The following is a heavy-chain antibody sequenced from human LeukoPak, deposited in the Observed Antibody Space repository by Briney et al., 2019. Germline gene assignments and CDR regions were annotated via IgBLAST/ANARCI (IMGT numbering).Heavy chain of an antibody. Sequence: PGGSLRLSCAASGFTFSSYWMHWVRQAPGKGLVWVSRINSDGSSTGYADSVKGRFTISRDNAKNTLYLQMNSLRAEDTAVFYCARDPKNNYFDYWGQGTLVTVSS. CDR3: ARDPKNNYFDY. CDR1: GFTFSSYW. V-gene: IGHV3-74*01. CDR2: INSDGSST. J-gene: IGHJ4*02.